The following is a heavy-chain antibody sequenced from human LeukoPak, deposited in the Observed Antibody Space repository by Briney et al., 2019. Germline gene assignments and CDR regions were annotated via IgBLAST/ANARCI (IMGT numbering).Heavy chain of an antibody. J-gene: IGHJ5*02. CDR1: GGSFSGYY. Sequence: SETLSLTCAVYGGSFSGYYWSWIRQPPGKGLEWIREINHSGSTNYNPSLKSRVTISVDTSKNQFSLKLSSVTAADTAVYYCARGSDSSGYYGNWFDPWGQGTLVTVSS. CDR2: INHSGST. V-gene: IGHV4-34*01. CDR3: ARGSDSSGYYGNWFDP. D-gene: IGHD3-22*01.